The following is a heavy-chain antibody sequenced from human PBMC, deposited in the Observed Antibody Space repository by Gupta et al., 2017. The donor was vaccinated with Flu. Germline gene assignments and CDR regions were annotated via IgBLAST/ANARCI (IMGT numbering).Heavy chain of an antibody. D-gene: IGHD5-12*01. J-gene: IGHJ6*02. CDR3: ARAVGPGMVATHYYYYGMDV. Sequence: QVQLVQSGAEVKKPGSSVKVSCKASGGTFSSYTISWVRQAPGQGLEWMGRIIPILGIANYAQKFQGRVTITADKSTSTAYMELSSLRSEDTAVYYCARAVGPGMVATHYYYYGMDVWGQGTTVTVSS. CDR1: GGTFSSYT. V-gene: IGHV1-69*02. CDR2: IIPILGIA.